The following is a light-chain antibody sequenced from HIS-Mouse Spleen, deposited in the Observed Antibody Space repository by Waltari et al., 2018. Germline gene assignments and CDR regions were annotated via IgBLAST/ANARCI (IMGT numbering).Light chain of an antibody. V-gene: IGKV1-12*01. CDR3: QQANSFPYT. CDR2: AAS. J-gene: IGKJ2*01. Sequence: DIQMTQSPSSVSASVGARVTITCRARQGISRWLAWYHQKPGKAPKLLIYAASSLQSGVPSRFSGSGSGTDFTLTISSLQPEDFATYYCQQANSFPYTFGQVTKLEIK. CDR1: QGISRW.